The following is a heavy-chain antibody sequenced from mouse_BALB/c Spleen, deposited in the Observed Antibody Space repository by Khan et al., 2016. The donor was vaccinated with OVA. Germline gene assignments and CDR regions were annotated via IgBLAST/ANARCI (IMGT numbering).Heavy chain of an antibody. J-gene: IGHJ1*01. D-gene: IGHD6-1*01. V-gene: IGHV1-69*02. CDR3: ARGDTASDWYFDV. CDR1: GYSFTSYW. CDR2: IHPSDSDT. Sequence: VQLQQPGAELVRPGASVKLSCKASGYSFTSYWMNWVKQRPGQGLEWIGLIHPSDSDTRLNQKFKDKATLTVDKSSSTAYMQLSSPTSEDSAVYYWARGDTASDWYFDVWGAGTTVTVSS.